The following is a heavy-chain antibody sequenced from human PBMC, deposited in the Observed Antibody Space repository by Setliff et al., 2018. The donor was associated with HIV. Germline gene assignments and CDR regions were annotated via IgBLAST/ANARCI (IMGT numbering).Heavy chain of an antibody. J-gene: IGHJ4*02. CDR2: MCHGGNNN. CDR1: GYSISSDYC. CDR3: ARYPTAGNSPFDY. V-gene: IGHV4-38-2*01. D-gene: IGHD6-13*01. Sequence: SETLSLTCGVSGYSISSDYCWGWIRQPPGKGLEWIGNMCHGGNNNYYNPSLKSRVTISVDTSKDQFFLKVTSVTAADTAVYYCARYPTAGNSPFDYWGQGTLVTVSS.